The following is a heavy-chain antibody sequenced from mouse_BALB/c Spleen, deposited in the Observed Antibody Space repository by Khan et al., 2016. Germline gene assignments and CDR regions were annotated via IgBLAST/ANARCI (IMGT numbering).Heavy chain of an antibody. V-gene: IGHV3-2*02. CDR1: GYSITSDYA. Sequence: EVQLQESGPGLVKPSQSLSLTCTVTGYSITSDYAWNWIRQFPGNKLEWMGYISYSGSNSYNPSLKSRISITRDTSKNQFFLQLNSVTTEDTATYYCARAPPRWYFDVWGAGTTVTVSS. J-gene: IGHJ1*01. CDR3: ARAPPRWYFDV. CDR2: ISYSGSN.